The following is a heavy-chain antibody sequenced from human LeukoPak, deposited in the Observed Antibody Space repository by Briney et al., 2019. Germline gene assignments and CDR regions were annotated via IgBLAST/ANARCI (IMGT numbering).Heavy chain of an antibody. Sequence: GASVKVSCKASGYTFTSYDINWVRQATGQGLEWMGWMNPNSGNTGYAQKFQGRVTMTRNTSTSTAYMELSSLRSEDTAVYYCARGKIRWPYYYGMDVWGQGTTVTVSS. CDR2: MNPNSGNT. J-gene: IGHJ6*02. CDR3: ARGKIRWPYYYGMDV. V-gene: IGHV1-8*01. D-gene: IGHD4-23*01. CDR1: GYTFTSYD.